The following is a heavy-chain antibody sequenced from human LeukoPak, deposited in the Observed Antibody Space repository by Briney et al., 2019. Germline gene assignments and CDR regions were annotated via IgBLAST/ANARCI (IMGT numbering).Heavy chain of an antibody. CDR2: IKSDGST. CDR3: ARAPSEIGGYYPEYFRH. D-gene: IGHD3-22*01. V-gene: IGHV3-74*01. Sequence: GGSLRLSCAASGFTFSSYWMHWVRQAPGKGLVWVSRIKSDGSTNYADSVKGRITISRDNAKNTVSLQMNSLRAEDTGVYYCARAPSEIGGYYPEYFRHWGQGTLVTVSS. CDR1: GFTFSSYW. J-gene: IGHJ1*01.